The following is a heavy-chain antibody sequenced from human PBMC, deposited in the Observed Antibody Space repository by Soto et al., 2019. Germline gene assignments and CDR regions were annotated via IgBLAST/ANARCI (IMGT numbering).Heavy chain of an antibody. D-gene: IGHD2-21*01. V-gene: IGHV4-31*03. CDR3: AASCVGGGGFNYYGMDV. Sequence: QVQLQESGPGLVKPSQTLSLTCTVSGGSISSGGYYWNWIRQHPGKGLEWIGYIYYSGTTYYNPSLKSRVTTTVDTSKNQFSLKLSSVTAADTAVYYCAASCVGGGGFNYYGMDVWGQGTTVTVSS. CDR1: GGSISSGGYY. CDR2: IYYSGTT. J-gene: IGHJ6*02.